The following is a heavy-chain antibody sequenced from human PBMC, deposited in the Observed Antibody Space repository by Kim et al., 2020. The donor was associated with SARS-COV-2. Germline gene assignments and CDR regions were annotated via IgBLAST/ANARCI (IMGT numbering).Heavy chain of an antibody. CDR1: GGSISSSSYY. CDR3: ARRGRGGSYGTANWFDP. J-gene: IGHJ5*02. Sequence: SETLSLTCTVSGGSISSSSYYWGWIRQPPGKGLEWIGSIYYSGSTYYNPSLKSRVTISVDTSKNQFSLKLSSVTAADTAVYYCARRGRGGSYGTANWFDPWGQGTLVTVSS. V-gene: IGHV4-39*01. D-gene: IGHD1-26*01. CDR2: IYYSGST.